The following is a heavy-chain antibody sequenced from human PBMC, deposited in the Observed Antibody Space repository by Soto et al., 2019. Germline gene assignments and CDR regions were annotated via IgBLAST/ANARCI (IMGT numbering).Heavy chain of an antibody. D-gene: IGHD1-1*01. CDR3: VRFSGIPV. CDR1: GYTFTYYA. Sequence: ASVKVSCKTSGYTFTYYALHWVRQAPGQGLEWMGWINTGNGKTKYSQNFQGRLTITRDTAATTLYMELSSLRSEDTTVYYCVRFSGIPVWGQGTLVTVSS. J-gene: IGHJ4*02. V-gene: IGHV1-3*04. CDR2: INTGNGKT.